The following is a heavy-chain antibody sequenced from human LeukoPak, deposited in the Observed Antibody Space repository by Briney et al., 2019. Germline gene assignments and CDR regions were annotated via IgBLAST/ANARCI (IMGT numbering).Heavy chain of an antibody. Sequence: SVKVSCKASGGTFSSYAISWVRQAPGQGLEWMGGIIPIFGTANYAQKFQGRVTITADESTSTAYMELSSLRSEDTAVYYCAREFRSHLYQPYYFDYWGQGTLVTVSS. CDR2: IIPIFGTA. D-gene: IGHD1-14*01. CDR1: GGTFSSYA. J-gene: IGHJ4*02. V-gene: IGHV1-69*13. CDR3: AREFRSHLYQPYYFDY.